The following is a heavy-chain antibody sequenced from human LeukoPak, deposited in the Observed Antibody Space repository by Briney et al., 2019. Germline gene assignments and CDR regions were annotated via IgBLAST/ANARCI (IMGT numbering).Heavy chain of an antibody. CDR2: IFTSENT. D-gene: IGHD3-10*01. V-gene: IGHV4-61*02. CDR3: ARLMVRGVPAPYYFDY. CDR1: GGSISSGSYY. J-gene: IGHJ4*02. Sequence: SETLSLTCTVSGGSISSGSYYWSWIRQPAGKGLEWIGRIFTSENTNYNPSLKSRVTISVDTSKNQFSLKLSSVTAADTAVYYCARLMVRGVPAPYYFDYWGLGTLVTVSS.